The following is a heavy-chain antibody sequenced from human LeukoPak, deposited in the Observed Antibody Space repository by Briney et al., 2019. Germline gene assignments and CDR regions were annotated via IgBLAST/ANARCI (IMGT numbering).Heavy chain of an antibody. CDR2: IYYSGST. V-gene: IGHV4-39*01. D-gene: IGHD5-18*01. Sequence: SETLSLTCTVSGGSIRSSYYYWGWIRQPPGKGLEWIGSIYYSGSTYYNPSLKSRVTISVDTSKNQFSLKLSSVTAADTAVYYCASRRGYSYGYVNYYGMDVWGQGTTVTVSS. J-gene: IGHJ6*02. CDR3: ASRRGYSYGYVNYYGMDV. CDR1: GGSIRSSYYY.